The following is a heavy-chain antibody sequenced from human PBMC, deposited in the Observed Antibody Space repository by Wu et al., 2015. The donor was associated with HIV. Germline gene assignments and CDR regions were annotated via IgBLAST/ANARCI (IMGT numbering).Heavy chain of an antibody. CDR3: AREKMVRGASPFDY. Sequence: QVQLVQSGAEMKKPGASVTVSCKASGYTFTGHFMHWVRQAPGQGLEWMGWINPNSGDTNYVQKFQGRVTMTRDTSISTVYMELSRLRSDDTAVYYCAREKMVRGASPFDYWGQGTLVTVSS. D-gene: IGHD3-10*01. J-gene: IGHJ4*02. V-gene: IGHV1-2*02. CDR1: GYTFTGHF. CDR2: INPNSGDT.